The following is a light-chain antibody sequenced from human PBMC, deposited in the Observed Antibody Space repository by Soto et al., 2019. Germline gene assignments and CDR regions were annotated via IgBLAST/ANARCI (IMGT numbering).Light chain of an antibody. V-gene: IGLV2-14*01. CDR3: SSHITSITFVV. CDR2: EVS. CDR1: SSDVGANNY. Sequence: QSALTQPASVSGSPGQPITISCTGTSSDVGANNYVSWYQHHPGKAPKLLIYEVSNRPSGVSSRFSGSKSGNTASLTISGLQAEDEADYYCSSHITSITFVVFGGGTKLTVL. J-gene: IGLJ2*01.